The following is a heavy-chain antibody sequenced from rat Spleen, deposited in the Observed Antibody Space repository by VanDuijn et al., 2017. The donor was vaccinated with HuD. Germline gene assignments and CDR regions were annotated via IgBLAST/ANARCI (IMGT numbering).Heavy chain of an antibody. V-gene: IGHV5-25*01. CDR3: VKIAALYYFDY. CDR1: GFTFSIFA. D-gene: IGHD1-2*01. J-gene: IGHJ2*01. CDR2: ISYDGGNT. Sequence: EVQLVESGGGLVQPGRSMKLSCAASGFTFSIFAMAWVRQAPTKGLEWVASISYDGGNTYYRDSVKGRFTISRDNAKSSLYLQMDSLRSEDTSTYYCVKIAALYYFDYWGQGVMVTVSS.